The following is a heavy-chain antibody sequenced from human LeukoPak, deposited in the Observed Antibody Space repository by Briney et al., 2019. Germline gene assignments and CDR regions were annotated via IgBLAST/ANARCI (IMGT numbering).Heavy chain of an antibody. J-gene: IGHJ5*02. Sequence: SQTLSLTCTVSGGSISSGSYYWSWIRQPAGKGLEWIGHIYTSGSTNYNPSLKSRVTMSVDTSKNQFSLNLSSMTAADTAVYYCARMEYSSSWDNWFDPWGQGTLVTVSS. CDR1: GGSISSGSYY. CDR3: ARMEYSSSWDNWFDP. CDR2: IYTSGST. V-gene: IGHV4-61*09. D-gene: IGHD6-6*01.